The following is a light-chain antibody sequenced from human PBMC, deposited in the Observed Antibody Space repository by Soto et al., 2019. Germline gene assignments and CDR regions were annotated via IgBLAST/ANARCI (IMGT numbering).Light chain of an antibody. CDR1: SSDVGGYNH. CDR3: CSYAGRTAV. V-gene: IGLV2-14*01. J-gene: IGLJ1*01. Sequence: QSALTQPASVSGSPGQSITISCTGTSSDVGGYNHVSWYQQHPGKAPKLMIYEVSSRPSGVPNRFSGSKSGNTASLTVSGLQAEDEADYYCCSYAGRTAVFGTGTKVTVL. CDR2: EVS.